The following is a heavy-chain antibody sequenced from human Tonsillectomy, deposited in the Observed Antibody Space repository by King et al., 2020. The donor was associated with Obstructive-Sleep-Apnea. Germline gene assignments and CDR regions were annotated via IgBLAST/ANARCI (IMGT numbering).Heavy chain of an antibody. J-gene: IGHJ3*02. CDR2: ISGYNDYT. Sequence: QLVQSGAEVKKTGASVKVSCKASGYTFIRHAINWVRQAPGQGLEWMGWISGYNDYTKSAQKFQGRVTMTTETSTSTVYMELRSLTSDDTAVYYCSRGGPSDGFDIGGQGTMVTVSS. CDR3: SRGGPSDGFDI. D-gene: IGHD2-2*01. CDR1: GYTFIRHA. V-gene: IGHV1-18*04.